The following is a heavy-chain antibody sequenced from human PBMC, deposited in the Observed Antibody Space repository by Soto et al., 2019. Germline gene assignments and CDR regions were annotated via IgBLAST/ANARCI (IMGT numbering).Heavy chain of an antibody. CDR2: INHSGST. V-gene: IGHV4-34*01. J-gene: IGHJ6*03. Sequence: SETLSLTCAVYGGSFSGYYWSWIRQPPGKGLEWIGEINHSGSTNYNPSLKSRVTISVDTSKNQFSLKLSSVTAADTAVYYCARGGIGYGDYGDYYYYMDVWGKGTTVTVSS. CDR1: GGSFSGYY. D-gene: IGHD4-17*01. CDR3: ARGGIGYGDYGDYYYYMDV.